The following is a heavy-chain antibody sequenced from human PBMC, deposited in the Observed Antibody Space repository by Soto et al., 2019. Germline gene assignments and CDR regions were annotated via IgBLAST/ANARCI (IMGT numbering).Heavy chain of an antibody. D-gene: IGHD6-6*01. Sequence: GESLKISCKGSGYSFTSFWIGWVRQMPGKGLEWMGIIYPGGSDIKYSPSFEGQVTISVDKSISTAYLQWSSLKASDTAMYYCARHVQTTTSSNFDFWGLGILVTVSS. CDR1: GYSFTSFW. J-gene: IGHJ4*02. CDR2: IYPGGSDI. CDR3: ARHVQTTTSSNFDF. V-gene: IGHV5-51*01.